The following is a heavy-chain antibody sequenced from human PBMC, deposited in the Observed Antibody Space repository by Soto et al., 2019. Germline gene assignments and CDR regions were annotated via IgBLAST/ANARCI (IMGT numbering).Heavy chain of an antibody. V-gene: IGHV3-30-3*01. J-gene: IGHJ5*02. Sequence: QVQLVESGGGVVQPGRSLRLSCAASGFTFSSYAMHWVRQAPGKGLEWVAVISYDGVNKYYADSVKGRFTISRDNSKNTLYLQMNSLRAEDTAVFNCAREGGHWRSTSCRYGLNWFDPWGKGTLVTVSS. CDR3: AREGGHWRSTSCRYGLNWFDP. CDR1: GFTFSSYA. D-gene: IGHD2-2*01. CDR2: ISYDGVNK.